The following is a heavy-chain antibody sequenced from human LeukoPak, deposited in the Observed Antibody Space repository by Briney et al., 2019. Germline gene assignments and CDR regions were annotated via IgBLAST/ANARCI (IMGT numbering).Heavy chain of an antibody. J-gene: IGHJ4*02. CDR3: ATYYYDSGAYHMPFDI. CDR1: GGSTSSSSYY. Sequence: SETLSLTCTVSGGSTSSSSYYWGWIRQSPGKGLEWIGSIYYSGTTYYNPSLKSRLTISVDTSKNQFSLKLNSVTAADTAVYYCATYYYDSGAYHMPFDIWGQGTLVIVSS. CDR2: IYYSGTT. V-gene: IGHV4-39*07. D-gene: IGHD3-22*01.